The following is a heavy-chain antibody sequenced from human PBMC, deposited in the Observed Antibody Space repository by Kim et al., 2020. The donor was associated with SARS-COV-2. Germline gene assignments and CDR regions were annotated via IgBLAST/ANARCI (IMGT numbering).Heavy chain of an antibody. CDR3: AKGAGGP. CDR2: NNR. Sequence: NNRYYADSVKGRFTISRDNAQNSLFLQINSLRAEDTAVYYCAKGAGGPWGQGTLVTVSS. J-gene: IGHJ5*02. D-gene: IGHD6-13*01. V-gene: IGHV3-21*01.